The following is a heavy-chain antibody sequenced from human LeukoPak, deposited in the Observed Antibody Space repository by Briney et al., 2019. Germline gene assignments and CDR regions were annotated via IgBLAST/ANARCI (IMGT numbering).Heavy chain of an antibody. D-gene: IGHD4-23*01. CDR1: GGTFSSYA. Sequence: GASVKVSCKASGGTFSSYAISWVRQAPGQGLEWMGRIIPISGTANYAQKFQGRVTITTDESTSTAYMELSILRSEDTAVYYCARDENYGGNFGYWGQGTLVTVSS. CDR2: IIPISGTA. V-gene: IGHV1-69*05. J-gene: IGHJ4*02. CDR3: ARDENYGGNFGY.